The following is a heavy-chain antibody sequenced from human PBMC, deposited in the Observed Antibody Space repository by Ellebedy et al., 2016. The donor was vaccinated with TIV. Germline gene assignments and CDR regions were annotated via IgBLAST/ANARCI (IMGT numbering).Heavy chain of an antibody. Sequence: GESLKISXEASGFTFSNYGMHWVRQAPGKGLEWVALISYDGSYKHYIGSVKGRFTISRDISNNTLYLHMNSLRAEDTAVYYCAKSHGYSSSWYSDDYFDYWGQGTLVTVSS. CDR3: AKSHGYSSSWYSDDYFDY. V-gene: IGHV3-30*18. CDR1: GFTFSNYG. CDR2: ISYDGSYK. J-gene: IGHJ4*02. D-gene: IGHD6-13*01.